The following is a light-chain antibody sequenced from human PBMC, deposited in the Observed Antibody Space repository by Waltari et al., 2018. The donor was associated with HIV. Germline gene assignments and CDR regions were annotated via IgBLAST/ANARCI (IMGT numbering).Light chain of an antibody. V-gene: IGLV2-23*02. CDR1: SNNVGSHNA. Sequence: QSALTQPPSVSGSLGQSVTISCTAGSNNVGSHNAVSWYQQQPGKVPKLLIFEVNKRPSGVSSRFFGSKSGNTASLTISRLQSDDEAAYYCCSFAGDMDSQISNYVFGTGTTVTV. CDR2: EVN. CDR3: CSFAGDMDSQISNYV. J-gene: IGLJ1*01.